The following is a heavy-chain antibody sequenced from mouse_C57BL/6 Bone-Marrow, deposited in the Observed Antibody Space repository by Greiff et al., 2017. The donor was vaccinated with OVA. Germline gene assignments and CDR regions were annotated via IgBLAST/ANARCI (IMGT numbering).Heavy chain of an antibody. CDR3: ARSITTVVAPDY. D-gene: IGHD1-1*01. J-gene: IGHJ2*01. V-gene: IGHV1-22*01. CDR2: INPNNGGT. CDR1: GYTFTDYN. Sequence: EVKLMESGPELVKPGASVKMSCKASGYTFTDYNMHWVKQSHGKSLEWIGYINPNNGGTSYNQKFKGKATLTVNKSSSTAYMELRSLTSEDSAVYYCARSITTVVAPDYWGQGTTLTVSS.